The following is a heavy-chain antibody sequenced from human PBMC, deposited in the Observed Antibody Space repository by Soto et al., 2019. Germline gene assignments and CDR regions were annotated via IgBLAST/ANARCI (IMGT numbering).Heavy chain of an antibody. CDR1: GYTFTDYW. Sequence: GESLKISCKGSGYTFTDYWIGWVRQLPGKGLEWMGIIYPGDSDTRYSPSFQGHVTITVDKSTSTAYLQWNTLKAADTAVYYCARYSASGLYYYFGMDVWGQGTTVTVSS. D-gene: IGHD6-13*01. V-gene: IGHV5-51*01. CDR3: ARYSASGLYYYFGMDV. J-gene: IGHJ6*02. CDR2: IYPGDSDT.